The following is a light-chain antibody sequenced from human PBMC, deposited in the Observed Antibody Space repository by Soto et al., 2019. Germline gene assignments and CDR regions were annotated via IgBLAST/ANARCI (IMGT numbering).Light chain of an antibody. V-gene: IGKV3-20*01. CDR1: QSVSSSY. CDR2: GAS. CDR3: QQYGSSPPWT. Sequence: EIVLTQYPGTLSLSAGERDTGSCRASQSVSSSYLAWYQQKPGQAPRLLIYGASSRATGIPDRFSGSGSGTDFTLTISRLEPEDFAVYYCQQYGSSPPWTFGQGTKVDIK. J-gene: IGKJ1*01.